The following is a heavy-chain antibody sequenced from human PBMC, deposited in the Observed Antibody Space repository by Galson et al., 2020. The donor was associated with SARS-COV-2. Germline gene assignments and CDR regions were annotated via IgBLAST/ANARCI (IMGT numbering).Heavy chain of an antibody. CDR3: ATIKTLPTPSGGGPGAFDI. CDR1: GGSITSDS. D-gene: IGHD2-15*01. Sequence: PSKTLSLTCSVSGGSITSDSWSWIRQSPGKGLEWIGSVYYTGNTNYHPSLKSRVTISLDTSKSHFSLKLSSVTAADTAVYCCATIKTLPTPSGGGPGAFDIWGQGTRVTVSS. CDR2: VYYTGNT. V-gene: IGHV4-59*01. J-gene: IGHJ3*02.